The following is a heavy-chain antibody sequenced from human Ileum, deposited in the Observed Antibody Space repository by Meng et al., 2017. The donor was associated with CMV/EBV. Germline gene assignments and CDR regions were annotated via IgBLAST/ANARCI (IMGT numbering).Heavy chain of an antibody. CDR1: GFTFGSFG. CDR3: AKTQHCPFWSGSDS. J-gene: IGHJ4*02. Sequence: GGSLRLSCAVSGFTFGSFGMSWVRQAPGKGLQWVSAISGSGGSIYYADSVKGRFTISRDNSKNTLYLQMNNLRAEHTAVYYCAKTQHCPFWSGSDSWGQGTLVTVSS. V-gene: IGHV3-23*01. D-gene: IGHD3-3*01. CDR2: ISGSGGSI.